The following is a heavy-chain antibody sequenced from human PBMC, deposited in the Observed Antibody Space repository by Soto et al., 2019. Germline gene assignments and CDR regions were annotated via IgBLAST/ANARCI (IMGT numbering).Heavy chain of an antibody. J-gene: IGHJ6*02. CDR2: INLDGSEK. CDR3: ARDGSTSWYSYDYHGMDV. V-gene: IGHV3-7*05. CDR1: GFTFRTYW. D-gene: IGHD5-18*01. Sequence: GGSLRLSCEASGFTFRTYWLSWVRQVPGRDLEWVANINLDGSEKNYVDSVKGRFTISRDNARNSLYLQMSSLRAEDTALYYCARDGSTSWYSYDYHGMDVWGQGTTVTVSS.